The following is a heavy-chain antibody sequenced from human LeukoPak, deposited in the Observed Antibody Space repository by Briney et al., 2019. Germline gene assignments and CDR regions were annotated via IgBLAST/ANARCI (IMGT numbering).Heavy chain of an antibody. CDR3: ARHYYDSSGYS. D-gene: IGHD3-22*01. CDR2: IYYSGST. CDR1: GGSITSGVYY. V-gene: IGHV4-31*03. J-gene: IGHJ4*02. Sequence: SETLSLTCTVSGGSITSGVYYSSSGRPHPGEGLEWIGYIYYSGSTYYNPSLKSRVTISVDTSKNQFSLKLTSVTAADTAVYYCARHYYDSSGYSWGQGTLVTVSS.